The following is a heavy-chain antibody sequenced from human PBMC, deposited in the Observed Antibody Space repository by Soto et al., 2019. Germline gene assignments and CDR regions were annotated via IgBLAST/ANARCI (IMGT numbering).Heavy chain of an antibody. CDR2: ISGSGGST. J-gene: IGHJ6*03. Sequence: SLRLSCAASGFTFSSYAMSWVRQAPGKGLEWVSAISGSGGSTYYADSVKGRFTISRDNSKNTLYLQMNSLRAEDTAVYYCAKGPDFWSGYYTYYYYYMDVWRKGTTVTVSS. V-gene: IGHV3-23*01. CDR1: GFTFSSYA. D-gene: IGHD3-3*01. CDR3: AKGPDFWSGYYTYYYYYMDV.